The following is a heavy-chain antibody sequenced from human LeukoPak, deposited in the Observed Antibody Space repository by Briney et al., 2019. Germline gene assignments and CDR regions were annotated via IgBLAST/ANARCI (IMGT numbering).Heavy chain of an antibody. CDR3: ATGRSGYGHVIDS. CDR1: GGTFSSYA. Sequence: GASVKVSCKASGGTFSSYAISWVRQAPGQGLEWMGGIIPIFGTANYAQKFQGRVTITADESTSTAYMELSSLRSEDTAVYYCATGRSGYGHVIDSWGQGTLVTVSS. V-gene: IGHV1-69*13. CDR2: IIPIFGTA. J-gene: IGHJ4*02. D-gene: IGHD5-18*01.